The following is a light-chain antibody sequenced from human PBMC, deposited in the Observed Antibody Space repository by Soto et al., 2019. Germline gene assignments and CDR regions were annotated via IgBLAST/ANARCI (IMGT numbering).Light chain of an antibody. CDR3: QQYDSTPPT. Sequence: EIVLTQSPGTLSLSPGERATLSCRASQSVNSNYLAWYQRKPGQAPRLLIYGASNRATDIPYRFSASGSGTDFTLTIXXLEAEDXAVXXXQQYDSTPPTFGQGTKVEVK. J-gene: IGKJ1*01. CDR1: QSVNSNY. CDR2: GAS. V-gene: IGKV3-20*01.